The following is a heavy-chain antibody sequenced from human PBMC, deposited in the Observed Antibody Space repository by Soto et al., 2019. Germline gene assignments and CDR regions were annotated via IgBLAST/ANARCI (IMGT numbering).Heavy chain of an antibody. CDR3: ARASGGHYYFDY. J-gene: IGHJ4*02. Sequence: QVQLQESGPGLVKPSQTLSLTCTVSGGSISSGGYYWSWIRQHPGKGLEWIGYIYYSGSTYYNPSLRSRVTISVDTSKNQFSLKLSSVTAADTAVYYCARASGGHYYFDYWGQGTLVTVSS. CDR1: GGSISSGGYY. CDR2: IYYSGST. V-gene: IGHV4-31*03.